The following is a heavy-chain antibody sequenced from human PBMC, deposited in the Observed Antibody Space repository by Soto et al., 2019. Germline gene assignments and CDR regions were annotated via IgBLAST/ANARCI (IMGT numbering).Heavy chain of an antibody. J-gene: IGHJ6*02. CDR2: IGSSSSYI. CDR1: VFTFSSYS. Sequence: GGSLRLSCAASVFTFSSYSMNWVRQAPGKGLEWVSSIGSSSSYIYYADSVKGRFTISRDNAKNSLYMQMNSLRDEDTAVYYCARYYYDTTDYYGMDVWGQGTTVTASS. CDR3: ARYYYDTTDYYGMDV. D-gene: IGHD3-22*01. V-gene: IGHV3-21*01.